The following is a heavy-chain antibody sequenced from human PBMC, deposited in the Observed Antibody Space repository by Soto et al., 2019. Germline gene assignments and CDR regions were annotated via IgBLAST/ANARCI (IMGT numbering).Heavy chain of an antibody. CDR3: ARDRDYDILTGYYYYYMDV. CDR2: IYSGGST. D-gene: IGHD3-9*01. J-gene: IGHJ6*03. Sequence: GGSLRLSCAASGFTVSSNYMSWVRQAPGKGLEWVSVIYSGGSTYYADSVKGRFTISRDNSKNTLYLQMNSLRAEDTAVYYCARDRDYDILTGYYYYYMDVWGKGTTVTVSS. CDR1: GFTVSSNY. V-gene: IGHV3-66*01.